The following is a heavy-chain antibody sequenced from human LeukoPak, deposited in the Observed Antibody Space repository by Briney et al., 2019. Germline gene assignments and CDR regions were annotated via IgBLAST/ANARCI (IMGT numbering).Heavy chain of an antibody. V-gene: IGHV3-23*01. CDR3: AKSGVQRSYYYYYMDV. CDR2: ISGSGGST. Sequence: GGSLRLSCAASGFTFSSYAMSWVRQAPGKGLEWVSVISGSGGSTYYADSVKGRFTIPRDNSKNTLYLQMNSLRAEDTAVYYCAKSGVQRSYYYYYMDVWGKGTTVTVSS. CDR1: GFTFSSYA. J-gene: IGHJ6*03. D-gene: IGHD1-1*01.